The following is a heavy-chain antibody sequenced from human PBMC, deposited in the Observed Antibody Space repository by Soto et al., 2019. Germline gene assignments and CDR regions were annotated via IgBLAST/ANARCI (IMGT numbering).Heavy chain of an antibody. CDR2: IYYSGST. D-gene: IGHD5-12*01. Sequence: ETLSLTCTVSGGSISSYYWSWIRQPPGKGLEWIGYIYYSGSTNYNPSLKSRVTISVDTSKNQFSLKLSSVTAADTAVYYCARWGYDHSVGYNWFDPWGQGTLVTVSS. CDR1: GGSISSYY. J-gene: IGHJ5*02. V-gene: IGHV4-59*01. CDR3: ARWGYDHSVGYNWFDP.